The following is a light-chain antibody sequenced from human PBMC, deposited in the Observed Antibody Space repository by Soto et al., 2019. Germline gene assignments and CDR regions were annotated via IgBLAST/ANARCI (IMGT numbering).Light chain of an antibody. CDR2: GAS. CDR3: QQYNNWPPLT. Sequence: QSPATLSVSPGERATLSCRASQSISSSLAWYQQKPGQAPRLLIHGASSRATGIPARFSGSGSGTDFTLTISSLQSEDFAVYYCQQYNNWPPLTFGGGTKVDIK. CDR1: QSISSS. J-gene: IGKJ4*01. V-gene: IGKV3-15*01.